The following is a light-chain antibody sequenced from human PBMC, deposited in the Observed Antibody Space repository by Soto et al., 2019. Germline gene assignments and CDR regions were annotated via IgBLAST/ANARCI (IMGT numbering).Light chain of an antibody. Sequence: IQLSNTSSSLSVYVGERAPITFQASQNISNDLNWYQQKPGRAPKLLIYDASNLEAGVPSRFRGSGSGTDFTFTISRLQPEDIAADYCQHYDTLLTFGGGTKVDIK. CDR3: QHYDTLLT. J-gene: IGKJ4*01. V-gene: IGKV1-33*01. CDR1: QNISND. CDR2: DAS.